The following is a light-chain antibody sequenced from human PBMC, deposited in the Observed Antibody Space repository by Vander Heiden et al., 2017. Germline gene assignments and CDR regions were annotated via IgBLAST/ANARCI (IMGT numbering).Light chain of an antibody. CDR3: QAYDSSLGAWV. J-gene: IGLJ3*02. CDR2: GNF. Sequence: QSVVTQPPSVTGTLGQRVTMSCTGTSSNIEAGYNFHWYQHLPGRAPTLLIYGNFNRDSGVPDRFSASKSGASASLDISGVQPDDEADYYCQAYDSSLGAWVFGGGTKLTVL. CDR1: SSNIEAGYN. V-gene: IGLV1-40*03.